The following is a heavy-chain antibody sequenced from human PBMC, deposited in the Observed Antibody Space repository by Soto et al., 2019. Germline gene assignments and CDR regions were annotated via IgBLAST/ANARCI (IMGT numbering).Heavy chain of an antibody. V-gene: IGHV4-59*01. D-gene: IGHD1-26*01. CDR2: IYYSGST. Sequence: SETLSLTCTVSGGSISSYYWSWIRQPPGKGLEWIGYIYYSGSTNYNPSLKSRVTISVDTSKNQFSLKLSSVTAADTAVYYCARVRYSGSYHPEYYFDYWGQGTLVTVSS. CDR1: GGSISSYY. J-gene: IGHJ4*02. CDR3: ARVRYSGSYHPEYYFDY.